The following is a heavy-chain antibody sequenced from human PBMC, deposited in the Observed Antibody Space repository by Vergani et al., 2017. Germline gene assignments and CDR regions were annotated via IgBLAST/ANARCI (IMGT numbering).Heavy chain of an antibody. J-gene: IGHJ5*02. D-gene: IGHD6-19*01. CDR3: ASDTHSGQRADR. Sequence: QVQLQESGPGLVKSSETLSLTCSVSLDSIRNLYCNWIRQPPGKGLEWIGSIHYSENTNYNPSLKTRVTISVDTSKNQFSLTLTSVTAADTAVYHCASDTHSGQRADRWGQGILVTVTS. CDR1: LDSIRNLY. CDR2: IHYSENT. V-gene: IGHV4-59*11.